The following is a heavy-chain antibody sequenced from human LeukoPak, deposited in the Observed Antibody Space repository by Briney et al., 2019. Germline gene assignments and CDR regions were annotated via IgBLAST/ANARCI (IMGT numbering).Heavy chain of an antibody. V-gene: IGHV5-51*01. CDR3: ARSPVLRYFDWLSPFDY. D-gene: IGHD3-9*01. CDR2: IYPGDSDT. Sequence: GESLKISCNGSGYSFTSYWIGWVRQMPGKGLEWMGIIYPGDSDTRYSPSFQGQVTISADKSISTAYLQWSSLKASDTAMYYCARSPVLRYFDWLSPFDYWGQGTLVTVSS. J-gene: IGHJ4*02. CDR1: GYSFTSYW.